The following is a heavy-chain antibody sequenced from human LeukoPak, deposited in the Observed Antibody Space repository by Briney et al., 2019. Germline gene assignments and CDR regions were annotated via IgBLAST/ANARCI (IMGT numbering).Heavy chain of an antibody. CDR3: ARDPYSSTWSYGMDV. CDR2: IKQDGSEE. CDR1: GFTFNKYA. D-gene: IGHD6-6*01. V-gene: IGHV3-7*05. J-gene: IGHJ6*02. Sequence: GGSLRLSCAASGFTFNKYAMHWVRQAPGKGLEWVANIKQDGSEEVYVDSVKGRFTISRDNAKNSLFLQMNTLRAEDTAVYYCARDPYSSTWSYGMDVWGQGTTVSVSS.